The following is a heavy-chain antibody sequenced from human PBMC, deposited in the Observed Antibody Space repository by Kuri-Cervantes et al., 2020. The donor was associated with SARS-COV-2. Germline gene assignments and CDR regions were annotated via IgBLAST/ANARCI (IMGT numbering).Heavy chain of an antibody. Sequence: LSLTCAASGSTFSSYAMSWVRQAPGKGLEWVSAISGSGGSTYYADSVKGRFTISRDNAKNSLYLQMNSLRAEDTAVYYCARDKGVDIATIDAFDIWGQGTMVTVSS. D-gene: IGHD5-18*01. CDR3: ARDKGVDIATIDAFDI. CDR1: GSTFSSYA. CDR2: ISGSGGST. V-gene: IGHV3-23*01. J-gene: IGHJ3*02.